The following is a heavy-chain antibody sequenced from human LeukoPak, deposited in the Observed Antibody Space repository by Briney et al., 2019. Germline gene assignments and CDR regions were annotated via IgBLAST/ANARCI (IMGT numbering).Heavy chain of an antibody. V-gene: IGHV4-59*01. Sequence: SETLSLTCTVSGGSISSYYWSWIRQPPGKGLEWIGYIYYSGSTNYNPSLKSRVTISVDTSKNQFSLKLSSVTAADTAVYYRARDSPDGNSGFDYWGQGTLVTVSS. CDR1: GGSISSYY. CDR2: IYYSGST. CDR3: ARDSPDGNSGFDY. J-gene: IGHJ4*02. D-gene: IGHD4-23*01.